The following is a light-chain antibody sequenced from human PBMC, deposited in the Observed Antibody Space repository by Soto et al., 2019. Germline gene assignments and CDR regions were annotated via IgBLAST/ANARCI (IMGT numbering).Light chain of an antibody. Sequence: QLVLTQSSSASASLGSSVKLTCTLSSGHSSYIIALHQQQPGKAPRYLMKLEGSGSYNKGSGVHDRFSGSSSGADRYLTICILQFEDEDDYYCETWNSNTWVFGGGTKLTVL. J-gene: IGLJ3*02. V-gene: IGLV4-60*02. CDR2: LEGSGSY. CDR1: SGHSSYI. CDR3: ETWNSNTWV.